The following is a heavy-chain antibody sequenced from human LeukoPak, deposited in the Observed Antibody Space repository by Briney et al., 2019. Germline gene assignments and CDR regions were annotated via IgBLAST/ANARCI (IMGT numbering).Heavy chain of an antibody. CDR2: INLNGGST. J-gene: IGHJ4*02. CDR3: ARDNHFYDSSGRHNFFDY. V-gene: IGHV3-20*04. CDR1: GFTFDDYD. Sequence: GGSLRLSCAASGFTFDDYDMTWVRQAPGKGLEWVSGINLNGGSTDYADSVKGRFTISRDNAKNSLYLQMNSLRAEDTALYYCARDNHFYDSSGRHNFFDYWGQGTLVTVSS. D-gene: IGHD3-22*01.